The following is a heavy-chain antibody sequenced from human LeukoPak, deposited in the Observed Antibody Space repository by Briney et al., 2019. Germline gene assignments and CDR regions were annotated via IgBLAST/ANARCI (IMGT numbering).Heavy chain of an antibody. Sequence: PSETLSLTCTVSGGFINSYYWSWIRQPAGKGLEWIGRVYTSGITNYNPSLKSRITMSVDTSKNQFSLKLTSVTAADTAVYYCARHNGFDRGYYYYMGVWGKGTTVTVSS. J-gene: IGHJ6*03. V-gene: IGHV4-4*07. CDR3: ARHNGFDRGYYYYMGV. CDR1: GGFINSYY. D-gene: IGHD3-9*01. CDR2: VYTSGIT.